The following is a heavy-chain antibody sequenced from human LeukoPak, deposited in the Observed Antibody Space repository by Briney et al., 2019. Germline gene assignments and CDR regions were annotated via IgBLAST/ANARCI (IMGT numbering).Heavy chain of an antibody. CDR2: IHPSGST. V-gene: IGHV4-4*07. CDR1: GDSISSYY. Sequence: SETLSLTCTVSGDSISSYYWSWIRQPAGKGLEWIGRIHPSGSTNYNPSLKSRVTLSVDTSKNQFSLKLNSVTAADTAVYYCARGPPPDFDYWGRGTLVTVSS. CDR3: ARGPPPDFDY. J-gene: IGHJ4*02.